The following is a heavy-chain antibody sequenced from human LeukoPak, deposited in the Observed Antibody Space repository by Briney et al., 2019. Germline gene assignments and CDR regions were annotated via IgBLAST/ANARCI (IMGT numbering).Heavy chain of an antibody. D-gene: IGHD2-2*01. CDR2: IYSGGTT. CDR3: ARVSGDCSSTSCYVDYYYYGMDV. V-gene: IGHV3-66*01. Sequence: PGGSLRLSCAASGFTVTNNYMSWVRQAPGKGLEWVSVIYSGGTTYYADSVKGRFTISRDNSKNTLYLQMNSLRAEDTAVYYCARVSGDCSSTSCYVDYYYYGMDVWGQGTTVTVSS. J-gene: IGHJ6*02. CDR1: GFTVTNNY.